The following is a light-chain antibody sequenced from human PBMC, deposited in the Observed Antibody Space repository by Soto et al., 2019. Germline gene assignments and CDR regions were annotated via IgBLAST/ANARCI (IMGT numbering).Light chain of an antibody. CDR1: RSISSN. CDR2: GAS. Sequence: EIMMTQSPATLSVSPGERATLSCRASRSISSNLAWYQQKPGQAPRLLIYGASTRATGIPARFSGSGSGTEFTLTITSLQSEDFAVYYCHQYNNWHPERFGQGTKVEIK. V-gene: IGKV3-15*01. J-gene: IGKJ1*01. CDR3: HQYNNWHPER.